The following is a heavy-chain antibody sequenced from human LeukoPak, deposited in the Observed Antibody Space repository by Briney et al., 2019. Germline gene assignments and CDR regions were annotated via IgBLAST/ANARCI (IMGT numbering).Heavy chain of an antibody. V-gene: IGHV1-69*04. CDR2: IIPIFGIA. CDR3: AREPYYYDSSGYYFDY. CDR1: GGTFSSYA. D-gene: IGHD3-22*01. Sequence: SVKVSCEASGGTFSSYAISWVRQAPGQGLEWMGRIIPIFGIANYAQKFQGRVTITADKSTSTAYMELSSLRSEDTAVYYCAREPYYYDSSGYYFDYWGQGTLVTVSS. J-gene: IGHJ4*02.